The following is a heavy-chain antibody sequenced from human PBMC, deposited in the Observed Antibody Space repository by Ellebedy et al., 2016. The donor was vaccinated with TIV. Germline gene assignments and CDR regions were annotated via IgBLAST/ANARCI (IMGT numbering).Heavy chain of an antibody. J-gene: IGHJ6*03. Sequence: SETLSLTGTVSGGAISSYYWSWIRQPPGKGLEWRGHSSDTGSTNYNPSLKSRVTTSLDTSKSQFSLKVSSVTAADTALYYCAREPRISLVRGQPLYYMDVWGKGTTVTVSS. CDR1: GGAISSYY. CDR2: SSDTGST. CDR3: AREPRISLVRGQPLYYMDV. D-gene: IGHD3-10*01. V-gene: IGHV4-59*12.